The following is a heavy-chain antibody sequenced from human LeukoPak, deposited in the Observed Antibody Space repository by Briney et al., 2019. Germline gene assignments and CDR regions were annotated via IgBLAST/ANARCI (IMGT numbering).Heavy chain of an antibody. V-gene: IGHV4-61*02. CDR2: IYTSGST. CDR3: ARVEAARRRAFDI. J-gene: IGHJ3*02. Sequence: PSQTLSLTCAVSGGSISSGGYSWSWIRQPAGKGLEWIGRIYTSGSTNYNPSLKSRVTISVDTSKNQFSLKLSSVTAADTAVYYCARVEAARRRAFDIWGQGTMVTVSS. D-gene: IGHD6-6*01. CDR1: GGSISSGGYS.